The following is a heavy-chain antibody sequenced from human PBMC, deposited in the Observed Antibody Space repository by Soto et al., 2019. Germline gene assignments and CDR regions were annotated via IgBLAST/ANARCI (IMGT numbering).Heavy chain of an antibody. CDR2: ISAYNGNT. V-gene: IGHV1-18*01. Sequence: XSVKVSCKASGYSFTMYGIRWVRQAPGQGLEWMGWISAYNGNTNYAQKLQGRVTMTTDTSTSTAYMELRSLRSDDTAVYYCAREGYYYGMDVWGQGPTVTVSS. CDR1: GYSFTMYG. CDR3: AREGYYYGMDV. J-gene: IGHJ6*02.